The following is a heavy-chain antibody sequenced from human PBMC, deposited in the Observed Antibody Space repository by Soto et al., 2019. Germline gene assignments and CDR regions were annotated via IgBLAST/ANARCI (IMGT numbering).Heavy chain of an antibody. D-gene: IGHD3-22*01. V-gene: IGHV3-23*01. J-gene: IGHJ5*02. CDR2: ISGSGDST. Sequence: EVQLLESGGSLVQPGESLRLSCAGSGFTFSSYAIGWVRQAPGKGLEWVSSISGSGDSTYYADSVKGRFTISRDNSKNTLYLQMNSLRPEDTAVFYLTPDISGPFPNWFDPWGQGTLVTVSS. CDR1: GFTFSSYA. CDR3: TPDISGPFPNWFDP.